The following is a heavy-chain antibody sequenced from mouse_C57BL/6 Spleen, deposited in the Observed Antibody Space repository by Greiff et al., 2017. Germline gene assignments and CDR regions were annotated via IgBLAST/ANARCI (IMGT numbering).Heavy chain of an antibody. Sequence: EVKLVESGGGLVQPGGSLSLSCAASGFTFTDYYMSWVRQPPGKALEWLGFIRNKANGYTTEYSASVKGRFTISRDNSQRILYLQMNALRAEDSATYYCARYIDYSYVDYWGQGTTLTVSS. V-gene: IGHV7-3*01. J-gene: IGHJ2*01. CDR3: ARYIDYSYVDY. CDR1: GFTFTDYY. D-gene: IGHD1-1*02. CDR2: IRNKANGYTT.